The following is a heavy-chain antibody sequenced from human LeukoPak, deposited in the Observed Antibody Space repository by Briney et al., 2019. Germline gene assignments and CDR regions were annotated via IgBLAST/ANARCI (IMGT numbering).Heavy chain of an antibody. CDR3: ARDMRWCGLDAFDI. J-gene: IGHJ3*02. V-gene: IGHV3-7*03. CDR1: GFTFSSYW. D-gene: IGHD2-8*02. CDR2: IKQDGSEK. Sequence: GGSLRLSCAASGFTFSSYWMNWVRQAPGKGLEWVANIKQDGSEKYYVDSARGRFSISRDNAKNSLYLQMNSLRAEDTAVYYCARDMRWCGLDAFDIWGQGTMVTVSS.